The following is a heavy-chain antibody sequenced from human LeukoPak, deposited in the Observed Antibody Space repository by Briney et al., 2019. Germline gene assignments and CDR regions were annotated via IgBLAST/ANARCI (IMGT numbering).Heavy chain of an antibody. J-gene: IGHJ4*02. D-gene: IGHD6-6*01. V-gene: IGHV3-30*02. CDR1: GFTFSSYG. CDR3: AKAIHSSSSGVVDY. Sequence: GGSLRLSCAASGFTFSSYGMHWVRQAPGKGLEWVAFTRYDGSNKYYADSVKGRFTISRDNSKNTLYLQMNSLRAEDTAVYYCAKAIHSSSSGVVDYWGQGTLVTVSS. CDR2: TRYDGSNK.